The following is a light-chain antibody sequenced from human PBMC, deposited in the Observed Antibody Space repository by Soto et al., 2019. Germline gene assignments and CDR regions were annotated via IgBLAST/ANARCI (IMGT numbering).Light chain of an antibody. CDR1: QSISSW. CDR3: QYYKESST. Sequence: DIQMTQSPSTLSASVGDRVTITCRASQSISSWLAWYQQKPGKAPKLLIYEASTSEIGVPPRFSGSGFGTEFTLTISSLQPDDFATYYCQYYKESSTFDQGTRLEIK. J-gene: IGKJ1*01. V-gene: IGKV1-5*03. CDR2: EAS.